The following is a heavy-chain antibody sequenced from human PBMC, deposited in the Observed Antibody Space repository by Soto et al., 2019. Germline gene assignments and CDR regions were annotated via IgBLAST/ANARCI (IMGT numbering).Heavy chain of an antibody. J-gene: IGHJ6*02. D-gene: IGHD6-19*01. V-gene: IGHV1-69*13. CDR2: IIPIFGTA. Sequence: SVKVSCKASGGTFSSYAISWVRQAPGQGLEWMGGIIPIFGTANYAQKFQGRVTITADESTSTAYMELSSLRSEDTAVYYCARSLDSSGWYYYYGMDVWGQGTXVTVSS. CDR3: ARSLDSSGWYYYYGMDV. CDR1: GGTFSSYA.